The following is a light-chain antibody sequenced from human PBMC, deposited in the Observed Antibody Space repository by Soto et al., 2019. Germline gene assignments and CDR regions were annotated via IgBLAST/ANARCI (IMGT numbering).Light chain of an antibody. J-gene: IGKJ1*01. CDR3: QQYNDWPTWT. CDR2: AAS. V-gene: IGKV3-15*01. Sequence: EIVMTQSPATLSVSPGERVTLSCRASQSISSNLAWYQQKPGQAPRLLISAASTRATGVPARFSGSGSGTEFTLTISSLQSEDCAAYYCQQYNDWPTWTFGQGTKVDIK. CDR1: QSISSN.